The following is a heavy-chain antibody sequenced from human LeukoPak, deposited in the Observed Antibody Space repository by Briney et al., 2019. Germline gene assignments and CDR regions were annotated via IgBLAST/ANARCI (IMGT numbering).Heavy chain of an antibody. J-gene: IGHJ4*02. V-gene: IGHV3-73*01. CDR1: GFIFSGSD. CDR2: IRTKLRNYAT. CDR3: TTYISGHY. D-gene: IGHD1-20*01. Sequence: PGGSLRLSCATSGFIFSGSDIQWVRQASGRGLEWVGRIRTKLRNYATAYAASVKGRFTISRDDSGDTAYLQMNSLKTEDTAVYYCTTYISGHYWGQGTLVTVSS.